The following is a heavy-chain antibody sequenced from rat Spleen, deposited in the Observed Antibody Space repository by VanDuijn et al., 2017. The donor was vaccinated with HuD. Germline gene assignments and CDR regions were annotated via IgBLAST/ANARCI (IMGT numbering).Heavy chain of an antibody. CDR2: ISAGGGST. D-gene: IGHD1-9*01. V-gene: IGHV5-27*01. CDR3: ATGRYHGYTSWYFDY. J-gene: IGHJ2*01. CDR1: GFIFSNYY. Sequence: EVQLVESGGGLVQPGRSLKLSCAASGFIFSNYYMAWVRQAPTKGLEWVAFISAGGGSTHYRDSVKGRFTISRDNAKSTQYLQMDSLRSEDTATYYCATGRYHGYTSWYFDYWGQGVMVTVSS.